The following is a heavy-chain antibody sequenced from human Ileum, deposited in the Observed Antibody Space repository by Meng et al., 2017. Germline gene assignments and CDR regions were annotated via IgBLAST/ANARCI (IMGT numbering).Heavy chain of an antibody. CDR1: GFSLIRYA. J-gene: IGHJ4*02. D-gene: IGHD3-10*01. V-gene: IGHV1-3*01. Sequence: QVQLVPSGAVVRKPGASVKVSCRASGFSLIRYAIYWVRQAPGQSLEWMGWITAGNGNTKYSQKFQGRVTITRDTSASTAYMELSSLKFEDTAVYYCARDMPYSSGSFDFWGQGTLVTVSS. CDR3: ARDMPYSSGSFDF. CDR2: ITAGNGNT.